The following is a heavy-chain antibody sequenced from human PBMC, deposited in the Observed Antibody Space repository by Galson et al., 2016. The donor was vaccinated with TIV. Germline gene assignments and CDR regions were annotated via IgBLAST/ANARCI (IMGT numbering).Heavy chain of an antibody. CDR1: GGSINSGRYY. CDR2: IFYTGST. CDR3: VRRKAMVRWGFDY. V-gene: IGHV4-39*01. Sequence: TLSLTCSVSGGSINSGRYYWGWIRQPPGKGLEWLGSIFYTGSTHGNPSLESRLTISVDTFKSQFSLKLRSVSAADTAVYYCVRRKAMVRWGFDYWGHGTLVTVSS. D-gene: IGHD3-10*01. J-gene: IGHJ4*01.